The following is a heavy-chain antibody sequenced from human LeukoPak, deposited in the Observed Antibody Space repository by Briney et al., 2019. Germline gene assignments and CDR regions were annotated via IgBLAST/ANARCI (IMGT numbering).Heavy chain of an antibody. CDR3: ASPYSSSWYYFDY. J-gene: IGHJ4*02. CDR2: IKQDGSEK. V-gene: IGHV3-7*01. D-gene: IGHD6-13*01. Sequence: PGGSLRLSCAASGFTFSSYWMSWVRQAPGKGLEWVANIKQDGSEKYYVDSVKGRFTISRDNAKNSLYLQMNSLRAEDTAVYYCASPYSSSWYYFDYWGQGTLVTVSS. CDR1: GFTFSSYW.